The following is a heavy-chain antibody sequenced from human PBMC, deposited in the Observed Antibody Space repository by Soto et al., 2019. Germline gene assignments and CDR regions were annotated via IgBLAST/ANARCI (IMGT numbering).Heavy chain of an antibody. J-gene: IGHJ3*02. CDR2: ISRSSSYI. CDR1: GFTFSSDN. V-gene: IGHV3-21*01. CDR3: ARDVGPRAFDI. Sequence: EVQLVESGGGLVKPGGSLRLSCAASGFTFSSDNMNWVRQAPGRGLEWVSSISRSSSYIYYADSVKGRFTISGDNAKNSLYLQMNSLRAEDTAVYYCARDVGPRAFDIWGRGTMVTVSS.